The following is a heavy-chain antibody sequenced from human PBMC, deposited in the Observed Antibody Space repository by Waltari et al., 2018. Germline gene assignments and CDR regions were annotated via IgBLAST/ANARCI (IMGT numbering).Heavy chain of an antibody. V-gene: IGHV3-30-3*01. CDR3: ARVRYYFDY. CDR1: GFTFISYA. J-gene: IGHJ4*02. Sequence: QVQLVESGGGVVQPGRSMRLSCAASGFTFISYAMHWVRQAPGKGLEWVAVISYDGSNKYYADSVKGRFTISRDNSKNTLYLQMNSLRAEDTAVYYCARVRYYFDYLGQGTLVTVSS. CDR2: ISYDGSNK.